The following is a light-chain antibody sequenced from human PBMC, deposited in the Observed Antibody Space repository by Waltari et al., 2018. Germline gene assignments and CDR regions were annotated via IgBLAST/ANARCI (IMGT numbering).Light chain of an antibody. J-gene: IGLJ2*01. Sequence: SSELTQDPAVSVALGQTVRITCQGDSLRSYYASWYQQKPGQAPVLVIYGKSNRPSGIPDRVSGASSGNTASLTITGAQAEDEADYYCNSRDNSGNHVVFGGGTKLTVL. CDR1: SLRSYY. CDR2: GKS. CDR3: NSRDNSGNHVV. V-gene: IGLV3-19*01.